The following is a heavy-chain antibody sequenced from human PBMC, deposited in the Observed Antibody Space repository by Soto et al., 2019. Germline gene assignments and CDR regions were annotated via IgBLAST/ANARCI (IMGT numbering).Heavy chain of an antibody. CDR3: ARQCGGDCSNAFPL. CDR1: GFSVSTNF. J-gene: IGHJ3*01. Sequence: EEQLVESGGGLVRPEGSLRLSCAVSGFSVSTNFMSWVRQAPGKEPQWVAVLYPGPGTYYADSVKGRFIISRDDSTNTLFLHLTNMRAEDTAVYYCARQCGGDCSNAFPLWGQGTMVTVSS. V-gene: IGHV3-66*04. CDR2: LYPGPGT. D-gene: IGHD2-21*01.